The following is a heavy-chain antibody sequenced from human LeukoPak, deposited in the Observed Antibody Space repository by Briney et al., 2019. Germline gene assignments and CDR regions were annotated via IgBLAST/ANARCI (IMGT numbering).Heavy chain of an antibody. CDR3: ASKGVTALDY. J-gene: IGHJ4*02. CDR2: IYYSGST. D-gene: IGHD2-21*02. V-gene: IGHV4-39*07. CDR1: GGSISSSSYY. Sequence: SETLSLTCAVSGGSISSSSYYWGWIRQPPGKGLEWIGSIYYSGSTYYNPSLKSRVTISVDTSKNQFSLKLSSVTAADTAVYYCASKGVTALDYWGQGTLVTVSS.